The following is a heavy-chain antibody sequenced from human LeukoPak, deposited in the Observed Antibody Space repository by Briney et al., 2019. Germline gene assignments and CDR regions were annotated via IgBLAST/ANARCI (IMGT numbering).Heavy chain of an antibody. CDR3: ARGLLSYYDYVWGSYRYSRGYFDY. CDR2: TNHSGST. CDR1: GGSFSGYY. Sequence: SETLSLTCAVYGGSFSGYYWSWIRQPPGKGLEWIGETNHSGSTNYNPSLKSRVTISVDTSKNQFSLKLGSVTAADTAVYYCARGLLSYYDYVWGSYRYSRGYFDYWGQGTLVTVSS. D-gene: IGHD3-16*02. V-gene: IGHV4-34*01. J-gene: IGHJ4*02.